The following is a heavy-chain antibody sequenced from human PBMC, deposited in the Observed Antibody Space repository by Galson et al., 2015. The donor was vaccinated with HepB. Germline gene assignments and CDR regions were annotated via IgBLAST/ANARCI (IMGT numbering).Heavy chain of an antibody. Sequence: SLRLSCAASGFTFDTYAMTWVRQAPGKGLEWVSAISGGGGSTYYADSVRGRFTIPRDNSKNTLYLQMNNLRAEDTAVYFCAKDTVTSTLSKWGFDYWGQGTLVTVSS. CDR2: ISGGGGST. CDR1: GFTFDTYA. D-gene: IGHD4-11*01. V-gene: IGHV3-23*01. J-gene: IGHJ4*02. CDR3: AKDTVTSTLSKWGFDY.